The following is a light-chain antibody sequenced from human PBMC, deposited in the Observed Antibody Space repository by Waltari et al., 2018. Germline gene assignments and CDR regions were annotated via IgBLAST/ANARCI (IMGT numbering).Light chain of an antibody. Sequence: QSAQAQPASVSGSTGQSITISCTGTSRDVGGYTYVPWYQQYPGKVPKLVIYDVTSRPSGVSNRFSGSKSGNTASLTISGLQAEDEADYYCASYTSSNTLVFGVGTTLTVL. V-gene: IGLV2-14*03. J-gene: IGLJ2*01. CDR2: DVT. CDR1: SRDVGGYTY. CDR3: ASYTSSNTLV.